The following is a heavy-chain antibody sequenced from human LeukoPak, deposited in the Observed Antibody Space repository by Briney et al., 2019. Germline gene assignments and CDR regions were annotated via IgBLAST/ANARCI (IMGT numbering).Heavy chain of an antibody. CDR3: ASQPEGYCSSTSRYPQAHFDY. CDR1: GGSISSSSYY. J-gene: IGHJ4*02. D-gene: IGHD2-2*01. CDR2: IYYSGST. Sequence: SETLSLTCTVSGGSISSSSYYWGWIRQPPGKGLEWIGSIYYSGSTYYNPSPKSRVTISVDTSKNQFSLKLSSVTAADTAVYYCASQPEGYCSSTSRYPQAHFDYWGQGTLVTVSS. V-gene: IGHV4-39*01.